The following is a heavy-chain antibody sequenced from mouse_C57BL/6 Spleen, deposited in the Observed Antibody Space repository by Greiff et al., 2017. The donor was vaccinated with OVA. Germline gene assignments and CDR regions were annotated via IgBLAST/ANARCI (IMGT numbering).Heavy chain of an antibody. CDR1: GFTFSDYY. CDR2: ISNGGGST. Sequence: EVQLVESGGGLVQPGGSLKLSCAASGFTFSDYYMYWVRQTPEKRLEWVAYISNGGGSTYYPDTVKGRFTISRANAKNTLYLQMSRLKSEDTAVYYWARHGSSGFFAYWGQGTLVTVSA. D-gene: IGHD3-2*02. V-gene: IGHV5-12*01. CDR3: ARHGSSGFFAY. J-gene: IGHJ3*01.